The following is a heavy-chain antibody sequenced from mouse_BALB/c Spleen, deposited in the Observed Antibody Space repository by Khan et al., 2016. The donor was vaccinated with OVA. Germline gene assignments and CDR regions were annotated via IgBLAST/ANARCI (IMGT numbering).Heavy chain of an antibody. D-gene: IGHD2-10*01. V-gene: IGHV2-6-1*01. Sequence: VELVESGPGLVAPPQSLSITCTISGFSLTNYGVHWVRQPPGKGLEWLVVIWNDGNTAYNSALKSRLTISKDNSKSQVFLKMNSLQTDDTAMYFCARQPYYHYNIMDYWGQGTSVTVSS. CDR3: ARQPYYHYNIMDY. J-gene: IGHJ4*01. CDR1: GFSLTNYG. CDR2: IWNDGNT.